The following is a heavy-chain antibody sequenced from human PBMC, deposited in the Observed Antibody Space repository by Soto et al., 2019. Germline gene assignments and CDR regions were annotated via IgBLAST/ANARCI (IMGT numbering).Heavy chain of an antibody. J-gene: IGHJ4*01. CDR2: ISTSSRST. V-gene: IGHV3-23*01. D-gene: IGHD3-3*01. Sequence: GGSRRCPCVASGINFWRNAMNWVRKSPGKGPEWVSTISTSSRSTSYADSLKGRSAISRDNSKNTLYLQMSSLRAEDTAIYYCTNAGDDYWSEYLYYLDKWGQGSLVTVSS. CDR1: GINFWRNA. CDR3: TNAGDDYWSEYLYYLDK.